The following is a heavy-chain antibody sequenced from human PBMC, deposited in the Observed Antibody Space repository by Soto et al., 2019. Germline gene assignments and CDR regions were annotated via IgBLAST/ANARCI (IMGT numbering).Heavy chain of an antibody. CDR1: GFTFSSYA. CDR2: ISGSGGST. CDR3: AKDLARDPIPDIVVVPAASNWFDP. D-gene: IGHD2-2*01. Sequence: PGGSLRLSCAASGFTFSSYAMSWVRQAPGKGLEWVSAISGSGGSTYYADSVKGRFTISRDNSKNTLYLQMNSLRAEDTAVYYCAKDLARDPIPDIVVVPAASNWFDPWGQGTLVTVSS. V-gene: IGHV3-23*01. J-gene: IGHJ5*02.